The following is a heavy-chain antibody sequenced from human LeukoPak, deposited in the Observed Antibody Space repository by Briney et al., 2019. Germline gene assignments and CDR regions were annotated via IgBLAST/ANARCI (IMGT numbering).Heavy chain of an antibody. CDR1: GYSISSGYY. J-gene: IGHJ6*04. CDR3: ARDDPFGELSAYGMEV. D-gene: IGHD3-10*01. CDR2: IYHSGST. Sequence: SETLSLTCAVSGYSISSGYYWGWIRQPPGKGLEWIGSIYHSGSTYYNPSLKSRVTISVVTSKNQFSLKLSSVTAADTAVYYCARDDPFGELSAYGMEVWGKGTTVTVSS. V-gene: IGHV4-38-2*02.